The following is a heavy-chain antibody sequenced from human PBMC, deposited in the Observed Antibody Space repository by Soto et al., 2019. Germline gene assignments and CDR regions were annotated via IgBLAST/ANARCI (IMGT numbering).Heavy chain of an antibody. D-gene: IGHD3-3*01. CDR1: GGSFSGYY. V-gene: IGHV4-34*01. J-gene: IGHJ3*02. Sequence: SETLSLTCAVYGGSFSGYYWSWIRQPPGKGLEWIGEINHSGSTNYNPSLKSRVTISVDTSKNQFSLKLSSVTAADTAVYYCARGRGPIWSGYYGAFDIWGQGTMVTV. CDR3: ARGRGPIWSGYYGAFDI. CDR2: INHSGST.